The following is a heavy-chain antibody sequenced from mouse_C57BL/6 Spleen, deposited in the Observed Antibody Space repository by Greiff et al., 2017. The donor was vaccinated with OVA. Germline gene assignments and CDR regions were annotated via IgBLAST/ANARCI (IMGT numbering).Heavy chain of an antibody. D-gene: IGHD5-2*01. CDR2: IDPSDSYT. V-gene: IGHV1-69*01. CDR3: ARSRDEHLGYFDV. J-gene: IGHJ1*03. Sequence: VQLQQPGAELVMPGASVKLSCKASGYTFTSYWMHWVKQRPGQGLEWIGEIDPSDSYTNYNQKFKGKSTLTVDKSSSTAYMQLSSLTSEDSAVYYCARSRDEHLGYFDVWGTGTTVTVSS. CDR1: GYTFTSYW.